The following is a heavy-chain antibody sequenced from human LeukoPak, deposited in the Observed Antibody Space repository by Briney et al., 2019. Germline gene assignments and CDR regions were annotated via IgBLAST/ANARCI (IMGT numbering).Heavy chain of an antibody. CDR3: ARLVTGYCSGGSCFFGLIATPNWFDP. CDR2: INHSGST. CDR1: GGSISSGGYS. V-gene: IGHV4-30-2*01. D-gene: IGHD2-15*01. Sequence: SQTLSLTCAVSGGSISSGGYSWSWIRQPPGKGLEWIGYINHSGSTNYNPSLKSRVTISVDTSKNQFSLKLSSVTAADTAVYYCARLVTGYCSGGSCFFGLIATPNWFDPWGQGTLVTVSS. J-gene: IGHJ5*02.